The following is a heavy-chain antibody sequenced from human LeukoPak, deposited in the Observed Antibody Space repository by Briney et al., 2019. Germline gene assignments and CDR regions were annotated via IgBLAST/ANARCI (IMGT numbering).Heavy chain of an antibody. CDR2: IYYSGST. Sequence: SETLSLTCTVSGGSTSSSSYYWGWIRQPPGKGLEWIGSIYYSGSTYYNPSLKSRVTISVDTFKNQFSLKLSSVTAADTAVYYCASYYYDSSGYYPPLDYWGQGTLVTVSS. CDR3: ASYYYDSSGYYPPLDY. D-gene: IGHD3-22*01. J-gene: IGHJ4*02. V-gene: IGHV4-39*07. CDR1: GGSTSSSSYY.